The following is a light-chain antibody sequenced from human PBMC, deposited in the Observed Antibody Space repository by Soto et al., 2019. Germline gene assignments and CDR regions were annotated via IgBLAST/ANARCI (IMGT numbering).Light chain of an antibody. V-gene: IGLV2-14*01. CDR3: SSYTATNTYV. J-gene: IGLJ1*01. CDR1: TSDVGNYNY. Sequence: QSVLTQPASVSGSPGQSITISCTGTTSDVGNYNYVSWYQHHPGKAPKLIIYEVSYRSTGASNRFSGTKSGNTASLTISGLQGEDEADYYCSSYTATNTYVFGTGTKVTV. CDR2: EVS.